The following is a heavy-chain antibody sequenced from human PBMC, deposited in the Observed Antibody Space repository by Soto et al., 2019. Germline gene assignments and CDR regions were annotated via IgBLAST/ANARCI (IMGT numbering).Heavy chain of an antibody. CDR1: GASISSSDYY. Sequence: SETLSLTCTVSGASISSSDYYWAWIRQPPGKGLEWSGSIYYTGNTYYTPSLKSRVSISADTSKNQFSLKLTAVTAADTAVYHCVSGGRWETPQDYWGQGTLVTVSS. D-gene: IGHD1-26*01. CDR3: VSGGRWETPQDY. CDR2: IYYTGNT. V-gene: IGHV4-39*01. J-gene: IGHJ4*02.